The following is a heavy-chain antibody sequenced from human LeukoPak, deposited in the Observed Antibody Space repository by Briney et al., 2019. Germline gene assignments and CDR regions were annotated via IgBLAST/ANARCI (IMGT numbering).Heavy chain of an antibody. J-gene: IGHJ3*02. CDR1: GFTFSNAW. CDR2: IYSGGST. V-gene: IGHV3-66*01. Sequence: PGGSLRLSCAASGFTFSNAWMSWVRQAPGKGLEWVSVIYSGGSTYHADSVQGRFTGSRDKSKNTVYLEMNSLRAEDTAVYCCARDGGIVMGGSDAFDIWGQGTMVTVSS. D-gene: IGHD1-26*01. CDR3: ARDGGIVMGGSDAFDI.